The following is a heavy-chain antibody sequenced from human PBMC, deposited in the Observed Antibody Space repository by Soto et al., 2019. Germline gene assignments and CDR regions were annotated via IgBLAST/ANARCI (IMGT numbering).Heavy chain of an antibody. CDR1: GFTFSSYA. J-gene: IGHJ4*02. V-gene: IGHV3-23*01. D-gene: IGHD3-22*01. CDR3: AKGDSSGYSTPIDY. CDR2: ISGSGGST. Sequence: LRLSCAASGFTFSSYAMSWVRQAPGKGLEWVSAISGSGGSTYYADSVKGRFTISRDSSKNTLYLQMNSLRAEDTAVYYCAKGDSSGYSTPIDYWGQGTLVTVSS.